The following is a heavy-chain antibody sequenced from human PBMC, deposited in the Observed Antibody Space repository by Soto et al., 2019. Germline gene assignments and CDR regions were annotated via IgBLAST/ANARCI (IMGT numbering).Heavy chain of an antibody. CDR3: ARGGAYCGGDCSNWFDP. D-gene: IGHD2-21*02. CDR1: GGSISSGGYS. Sequence: SETLSLTCTVSGGSISSGGYSWSWIRQPPGKGLEWLGYIYHSGSTYYNPSLKSRVTISVDRSKNQFSLKLSSVTAADTAVYYCARGGAYCGGDCSNWFDPWGQGTLVTVSS. V-gene: IGHV4-30-2*01. J-gene: IGHJ5*02. CDR2: IYHSGST.